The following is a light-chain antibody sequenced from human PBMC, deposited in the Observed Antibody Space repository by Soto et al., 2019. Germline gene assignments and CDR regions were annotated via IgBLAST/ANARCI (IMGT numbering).Light chain of an antibody. CDR2: GAS. Sequence: EIVMTQSPATLSVSPGERATLSCRASQSVSSNLAWYQKKPGQAPRLLIYGASTRDTGIPARFSGSGSGTEFTLTISSLQSEDFAVYYCQQYNNWPWTFGQGTKVVIK. V-gene: IGKV3-15*01. J-gene: IGKJ1*01. CDR3: QQYNNWPWT. CDR1: QSVSSN.